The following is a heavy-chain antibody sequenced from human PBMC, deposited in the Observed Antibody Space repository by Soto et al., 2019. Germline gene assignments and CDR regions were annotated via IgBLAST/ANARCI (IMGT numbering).Heavy chain of an antibody. CDR2: VSIGGST. CDR1: GFTLSSYA. CDR3: AKRRGAGGHFDY. J-gene: IGHJ4*02. D-gene: IGHD2-15*01. Sequence: EVQLLESGGGLVHPEGSLRLSCAASGFTLSSYAMGWVRQAPGKGLEWVSVVSIGGSTHYADSVTGRFTISRDSSKNTLSLQMNSLRAEDTAVYYCAKRRGAGGHFDYWGQGALVTVSS. V-gene: IGHV3-23*01.